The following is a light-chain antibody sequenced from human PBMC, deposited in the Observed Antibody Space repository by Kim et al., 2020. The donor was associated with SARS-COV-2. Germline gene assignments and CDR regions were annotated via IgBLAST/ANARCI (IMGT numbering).Light chain of an antibody. Sequence: GQSITIACTATSSDVGGYNYVSWYHQHPGKAPKLMIYDVNNRPSGVSNRFSGSKSGNTASLTISGLQAEDEADYYCCSYASISAYVFGTGTKVTVL. V-gene: IGLV2-14*03. CDR2: DVN. CDR3: CSYASISAYV. CDR1: SSDVGGYNY. J-gene: IGLJ1*01.